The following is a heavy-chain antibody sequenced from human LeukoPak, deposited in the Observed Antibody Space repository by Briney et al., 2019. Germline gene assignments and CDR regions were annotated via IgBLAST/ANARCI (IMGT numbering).Heavy chain of an antibody. CDR3: ARDGGLDY. Sequence: ASVKVSCKISGYTFTDYYMHWVRQAPGQGLEWMGWINPNSGVTNYAQKFQGRLTMTRDTSISTAYMELSSLRSDDTAVYYCARDGGLDYWGQGTLVAVSS. CDR2: INPNSGVT. D-gene: IGHD3-3*01. CDR1: GYTFTDYY. J-gene: IGHJ4*02. V-gene: IGHV1-2*02.